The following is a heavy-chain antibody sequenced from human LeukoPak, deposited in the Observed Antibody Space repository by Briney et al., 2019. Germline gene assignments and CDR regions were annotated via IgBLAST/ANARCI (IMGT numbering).Heavy chain of an antibody. CDR2: INHSGST. Sequence: SETLSLTCAVYGGSFSGYYWSWIRQPPGKGLEWIGEINHSGSTNYNPSLRSRVTISVDTSKNQFSLKLSSVTATDTAVYYCARGGYFDYWGQGTLVTVSS. J-gene: IGHJ4*02. V-gene: IGHV4-34*01. CDR3: ARGGYFDY. CDR1: GGSFSGYY.